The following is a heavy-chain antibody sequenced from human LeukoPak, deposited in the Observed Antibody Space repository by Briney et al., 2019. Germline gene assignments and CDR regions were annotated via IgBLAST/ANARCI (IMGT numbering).Heavy chain of an antibody. Sequence: ASVKVSCKASGGTFSSYAFSWVRQAPGQGLEWMGGIIPIVGTTNYAQMFQGRVTITADESTSTAYMELSSLRSEDTAVYYCARGGYYYDSSGYSHLPDYWGQGALVTVSA. CDR2: IIPIVGTT. CDR1: GGTFSSYA. J-gene: IGHJ4*02. D-gene: IGHD3-22*01. V-gene: IGHV1-69*01. CDR3: ARGGYYYDSSGYSHLPDY.